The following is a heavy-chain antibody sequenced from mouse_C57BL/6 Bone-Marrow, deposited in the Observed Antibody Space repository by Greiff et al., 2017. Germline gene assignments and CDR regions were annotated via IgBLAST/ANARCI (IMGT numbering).Heavy chain of an antibody. V-gene: IGHV5-6*02. D-gene: IGHD2-3*01. Sequence: EVMLVESGGDLVKPGGSLKLSCAASGFTFSSYGMSWVRQTPDKRLEWVATISSGGSYTYYPDSVKGLFTISRDNAKNTLYLQMSSLKSEDTAMYYCARRHGYSYYFDYWGQGTTLTVSS. J-gene: IGHJ2*01. CDR3: ARRHGYSYYFDY. CDR1: GFTFSSYG. CDR2: ISSGGSYT.